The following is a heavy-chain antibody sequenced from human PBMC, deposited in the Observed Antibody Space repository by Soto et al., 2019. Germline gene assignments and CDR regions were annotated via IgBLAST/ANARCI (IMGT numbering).Heavy chain of an antibody. CDR2: LCYSNSYT. V-gene: IGHV3-11*06. CDR3: ARGRYYYDTSFGGPTNWYFDL. CDR1: EFTFSDYY. J-gene: IGHJ2*01. Sequence: QVQLVESGGGLVKPGGSLRLSCAASEFTFSDYYMNWIRQAPGKGLAWVSYLCYSNSYTNYADSVKGRFTISRDNAKNSLYLQMNSLRAEDTAVYYCARGRYYYDTSFGGPTNWYFDLWGRGTLVTVSS. D-gene: IGHD3-22*01.